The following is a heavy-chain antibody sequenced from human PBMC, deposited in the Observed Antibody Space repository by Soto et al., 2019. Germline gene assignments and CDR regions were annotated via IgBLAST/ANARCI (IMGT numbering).Heavy chain of an antibody. CDR2: IIPIFGTA. Sequence: SVKVSCKASGGTFSSYAISWVRQAPGQGLEWMGGIIPIFGTANYAQKFQGRVTITADESTSTAYMELSSLRSEDTAVYYCAREGANYDSLTGYYLVSPFDYWGQGTLVTAPQ. V-gene: IGHV1-69*13. J-gene: IGHJ4*02. CDR1: GGTFSSYA. CDR3: AREGANYDSLTGYYLVSPFDY. D-gene: IGHD3-9*01.